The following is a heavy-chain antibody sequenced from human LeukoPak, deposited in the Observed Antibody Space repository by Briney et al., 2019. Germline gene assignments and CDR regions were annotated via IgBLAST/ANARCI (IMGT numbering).Heavy chain of an antibody. CDR3: AHRLVGEGLDY. CDR1: GFSLSTSGVG. V-gene: IGHV2-5*01. Sequence: GPTLVNPTQTLTLTCTFSGFSLSTSGVGVGWIRQPPGKALEWLAVVHWNDNNYYSPSLKSRLTVTKDTSKNQVVLSVTNMDPVDTATYYCAHRLVGEGLDYWGQGTLVTVSS. CDR2: VHWNDNN. D-gene: IGHD6-6*01. J-gene: IGHJ4*02.